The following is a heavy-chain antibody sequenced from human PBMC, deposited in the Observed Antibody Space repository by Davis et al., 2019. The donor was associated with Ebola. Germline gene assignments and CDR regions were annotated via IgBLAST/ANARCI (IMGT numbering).Heavy chain of an antibody. D-gene: IGHD3-3*01. CDR2: IYYSGST. J-gene: IGHJ5*02. CDR3: ARANDFWSGTNGFDP. V-gene: IGHV4-59*01. CDR1: GGSISSYY. Sequence: SDTLSLTCTVSGGSISSYYWSWHRQPPAKRLEWIGYIYYSGSTNYNPSLKSRVTISVDTSKNQFSLKLSSVTAADTAVYYCARANDFWSGTNGFDPWGQGTLVTVSS.